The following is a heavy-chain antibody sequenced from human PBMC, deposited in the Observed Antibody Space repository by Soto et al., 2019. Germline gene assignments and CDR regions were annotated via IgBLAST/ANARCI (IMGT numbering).Heavy chain of an antibody. J-gene: IGHJ3*02. V-gene: IGHV1-46*01. D-gene: IGHD2-15*01. Sequence: ASVKVSCKASGYTFTSYYMHWVRQAPGQGLEWMGIINPNGGSTSYAQTFKGRVTMTRDTSTSTVYMEMSSLRSEDTAVYYCAREHCSGGSCPPDAFDIWGQGTTVTVSS. CDR1: GYTFTSYY. CDR3: AREHCSGGSCPPDAFDI. CDR2: INPNGGST.